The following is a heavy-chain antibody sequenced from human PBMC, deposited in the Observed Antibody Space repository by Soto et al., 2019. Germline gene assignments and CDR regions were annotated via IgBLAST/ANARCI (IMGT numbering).Heavy chain of an antibody. CDR3: ARVNFWSGYYIDY. CDR2: IYYSGST. V-gene: IGHV4-61*08. D-gene: IGHD3-3*01. Sequence: PSETLSLTCTVSGASIKTGGYYWTWIRQHPGKGLEWIGYIYYSGSTNYNPSLKSRVTISVDTSKNQFSLKLSSVTAADTAVYYCARVNFWSGYYIDYWGQGTLVTVSS. J-gene: IGHJ4*02. CDR1: GASIKTGGYY.